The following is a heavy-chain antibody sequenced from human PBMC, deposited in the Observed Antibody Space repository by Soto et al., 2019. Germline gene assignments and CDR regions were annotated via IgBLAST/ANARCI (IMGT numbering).Heavy chain of an antibody. J-gene: IGHJ4*02. CDR1: GESFSAYY. Sequence: QVQLQQWGAGLLQPSETLSLTCGVDGESFSAYYWHWIRQPPGKGLGCIGEINHSGNTNNNPSLKRRATIDVSTSKNLFSLRLNDVTAADTALYFCTRACGDDSLTHRAFDYWGQGALVTVSS. CDR2: INHSGNT. CDR3: TRACGDDSLTHRAFDY. V-gene: IGHV4-34*04. D-gene: IGHD4-17*01.